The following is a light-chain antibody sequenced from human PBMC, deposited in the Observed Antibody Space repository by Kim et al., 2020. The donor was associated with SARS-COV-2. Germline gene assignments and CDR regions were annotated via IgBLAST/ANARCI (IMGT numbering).Light chain of an antibody. Sequence: GQRVTISCPATDSSIGINYAYWYKQFPGTAPQLLISRNDPRPSGVPDRFSASKSGTSASLAISGLRPEDEAVYYCAAWDNSLSGRVFGGGTQLTVL. V-gene: IGLV1-47*01. J-gene: IGLJ3*02. CDR1: DSSIGINY. CDR2: RND. CDR3: AAWDNSLSGRV.